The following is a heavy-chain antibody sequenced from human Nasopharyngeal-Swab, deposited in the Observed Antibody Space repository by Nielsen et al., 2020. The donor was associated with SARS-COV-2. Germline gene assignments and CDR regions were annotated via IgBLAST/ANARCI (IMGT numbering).Heavy chain of an antibody. V-gene: IGHV4-59*08. J-gene: IGHJ4*02. Sequence: SETLSLTCTVSGGSISNSYWSWIRQPPGKGLEWIGYIYYSGSTNYNPSLKSRVTISVDTSKNQFSLKLSSVTAADTAVYYCARGLSRNWNDGGFFDYWGQGTLVTVSS. CDR3: ARGLSRNWNDGGFFDY. CDR1: GGSISNSY. D-gene: IGHD1-20*01. CDR2: IYYSGST.